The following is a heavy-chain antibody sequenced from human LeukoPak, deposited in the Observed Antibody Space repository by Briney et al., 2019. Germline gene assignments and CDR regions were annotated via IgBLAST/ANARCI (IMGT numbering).Heavy chain of an antibody. Sequence: ASVKVSCKVSGYTLTELSMHWVRQAPGKGLEWMGGFDPEDGETIYAQKFQGRVTMTEDTSTDTAYMELSSLRFEDTAVYYCATYGPMVRGVITKHFDYWGQGTLVTVSS. D-gene: IGHD3-10*01. V-gene: IGHV1-24*01. CDR3: ATYGPMVRGVITKHFDY. J-gene: IGHJ4*02. CDR2: FDPEDGET. CDR1: GYTLTELS.